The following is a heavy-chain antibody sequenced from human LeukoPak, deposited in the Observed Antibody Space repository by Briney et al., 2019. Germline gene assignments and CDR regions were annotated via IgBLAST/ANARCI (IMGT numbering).Heavy chain of an antibody. J-gene: IGHJ6*04. CDR2: INSDGSST. CDR3: ARDRYQLLLGCYYYYGMDV. V-gene: IGHV3-74*01. Sequence: PGGSLRLSCAASGFTFSSYWMHWVRQAPGKGLVWVSRINSDGSSTSYADSVKGRFTISRDNAKNTLYLQMNSLRAEDTAVYYCARDRYQLLLGCYYYYGMDVWGKGTTVTVSS. D-gene: IGHD2-2*01. CDR1: GFTFSSYW.